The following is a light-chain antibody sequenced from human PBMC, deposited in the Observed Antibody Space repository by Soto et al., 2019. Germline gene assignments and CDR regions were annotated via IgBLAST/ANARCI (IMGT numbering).Light chain of an antibody. CDR3: QHRRA. J-gene: IGKJ1*01. CDR1: QDISNH. V-gene: IGKV1-33*01. Sequence: DIQMTQSPSSLSASVGDRVTITCQASQDISNHLNWYQQKPGKAPELLIYDASNLETGVPSRFSGSGSGTDFTFTISSLQPEDVATYYCQHRRAFGQGTKVEIK. CDR2: DAS.